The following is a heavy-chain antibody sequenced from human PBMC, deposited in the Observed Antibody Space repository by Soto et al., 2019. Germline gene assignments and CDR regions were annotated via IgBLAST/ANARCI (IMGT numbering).Heavy chain of an antibody. D-gene: IGHD3-10*01. CDR1: GGSFSSYY. CDR2: IYYTGST. V-gene: IGHV4-59*01. CDR3: ARESAGSGRNNWFDP. Sequence: SETLSLTCAVYGGSFSSYYWSWVRQPPGKGLEWIGYIYYTGSTYYNPSLKSRVTMSIDTSRSQLLLQLNSVTAADTAVYYCARESAGSGRNNWFDPWGQGTLVTVSS. J-gene: IGHJ5*02.